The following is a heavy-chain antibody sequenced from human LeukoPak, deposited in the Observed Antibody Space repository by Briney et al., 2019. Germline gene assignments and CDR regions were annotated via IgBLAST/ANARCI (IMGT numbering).Heavy chain of an antibody. J-gene: IGHJ4*02. Sequence: ASVKVSCKASGYTFTSYDINWVRQATGQGLEWLGWMNPNSGNTGYSQKLQGRIIMTRNSSISTAYMELSSLRSEDTAIYYCARVPQGYCSGGTCYDYWGQGTLVTVSS. CDR1: GYTFTSYD. V-gene: IGHV1-8*01. D-gene: IGHD2-15*01. CDR2: MNPNSGNT. CDR3: ARVPQGYCSGGTCYDY.